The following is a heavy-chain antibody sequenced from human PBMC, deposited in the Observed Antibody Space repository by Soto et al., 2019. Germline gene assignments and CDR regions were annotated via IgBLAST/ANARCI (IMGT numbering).Heavy chain of an antibody. D-gene: IGHD6-19*01. V-gene: IGHV1-46*01. CDR1: GFTFTSYC. CDR3: ATYYCAREGSSGWPFDY. Sequence: QVQLVQSGAEVKKPGASVKVSCKTSGFTFTSYCMHWVRQAPGQGLEWMGIINPSGGGTSYAQKFQGRVTMTRDTSTSTAYMEMSSLRSEDTAMYYCATYYCAREGSSGWPFDYWGQGTLVTVSS. CDR2: INPSGGGT. J-gene: IGHJ4*02.